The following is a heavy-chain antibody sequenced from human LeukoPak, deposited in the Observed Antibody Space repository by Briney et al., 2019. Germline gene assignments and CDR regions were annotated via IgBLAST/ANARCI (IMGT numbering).Heavy chain of an antibody. CDR1: GFTFDDYA. Sequence: GGSLRLPCAASGFTFDDYAMNWVRQAPGKGLEWVSSISWNAGSIRYADSVKGRFTISRDNAKNSLYLQMNSLRPEDTAFYYCAKDTSNWGNDFFDYWGQGTLVTVSS. CDR2: ISWNAGSI. D-gene: IGHD7-27*01. J-gene: IGHJ4*02. V-gene: IGHV3-9*01. CDR3: AKDTSNWGNDFFDY.